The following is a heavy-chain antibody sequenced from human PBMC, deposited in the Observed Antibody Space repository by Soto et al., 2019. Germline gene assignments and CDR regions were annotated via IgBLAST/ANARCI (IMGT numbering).Heavy chain of an antibody. CDR1: GFSFSDHA. Sequence: QVQLVESGGGVVQPGRSLRLSCAASGFSFSDHAMHWVRQAPGKGLEWVAVISYDGSNKHYADSVKGRFTISSDISNNTLYVQMNSLRPEDTAVYYCARDDAYSDGFDFWGRGTLVTVSS. CDR2: ISYDGSNK. V-gene: IGHV3-30-3*01. J-gene: IGHJ4*02. CDR3: ARDDAYSDGFDF. D-gene: IGHD3-22*01.